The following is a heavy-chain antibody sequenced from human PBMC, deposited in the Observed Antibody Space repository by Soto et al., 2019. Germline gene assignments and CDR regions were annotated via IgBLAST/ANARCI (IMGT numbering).Heavy chain of an antibody. V-gene: IGHV3-30*03. Sequence: QVQLVESGGGVVHPGRSLSLSCAASGFIFRNFGMHWVRRAPGKGLEWVATISGDGNDKYYPDSMKGRFTISRDNFNNTLYLQLNSLRPEDTAVYHCVQGASPAHQPLDSWGQGVLVTVSS. CDR3: VQGASPAHQPLDS. J-gene: IGHJ4*02. D-gene: IGHD1-26*01. CDR2: ISGDGNDK. CDR1: GFIFRNFG.